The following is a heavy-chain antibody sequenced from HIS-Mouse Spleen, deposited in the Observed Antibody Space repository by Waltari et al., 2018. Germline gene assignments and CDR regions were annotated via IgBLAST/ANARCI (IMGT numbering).Heavy chain of an antibody. D-gene: IGHD1-26*01. J-gene: IGHJ6*02. Sequence: VRQAPGKGLEWVAVISYDGSNKYYADSVKGRFTISRDNSKNTLYLQMNSLRAEDTAVYYCARDYSGSYYCYYYYGMDVWGQGTTVTVSS. CDR2: ISYDGSNK. V-gene: IGHV3-30*04. CDR3: ARDYSGSYYCYYYYGMDV.